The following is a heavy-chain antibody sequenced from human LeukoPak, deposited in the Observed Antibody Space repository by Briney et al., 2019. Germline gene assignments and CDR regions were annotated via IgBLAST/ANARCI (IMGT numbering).Heavy chain of an antibody. J-gene: IGHJ3*02. CDR1: GFTFSNAW. Sequence: GGSLRLSCAASGFTFSNAWMYWVRQAPGKGLVWVSRISNDETNTMYVDSVKGRFTISRDNAKNTVYLQMNSLRAEDTAVYYCASLFLCYGCSSSSHNFNIWGQGTMVTVSS. D-gene: IGHD6-6*01. V-gene: IGHV3-74*03. CDR2: ISNDETNT. CDR3: ASLFLCYGCSSSSHNFNI.